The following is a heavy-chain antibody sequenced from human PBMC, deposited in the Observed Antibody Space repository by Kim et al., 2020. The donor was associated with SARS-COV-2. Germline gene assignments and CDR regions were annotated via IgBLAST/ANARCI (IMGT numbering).Heavy chain of an antibody. CDR2: INHSGST. CDR3: ARAGRGRSSASYYALGRPHQFDY. D-gene: IGHD3-22*01. J-gene: IGHJ4*02. V-gene: IGHV4-34*01. CDR1: GGSFSGYY. Sequence: SETLSLTCAVYGGSFSGYYWSWIRQPPGKGLEWIGEINHSGSTNYNSSLKSRVTISVDTSKNQFSLKLTSVTAADTAVYYCARAGRGRSSASYYALGRPHQFDYWGLGSLVTVSS.